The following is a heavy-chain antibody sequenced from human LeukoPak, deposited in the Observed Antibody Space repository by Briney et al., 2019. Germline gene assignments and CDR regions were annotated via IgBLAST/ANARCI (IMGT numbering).Heavy chain of an antibody. CDR3: ARGRWLSISGN. Sequence: PGRSLRLSCAASGFTFNRHAMHWVRQAPGKGLEWVAVISYDGSNKYYADSVKGRFTISRDNSKNTLYLQMNSLRAEDTAVYYCARGRWLSISGNWGQGTLVTVSS. CDR1: GFTFNRHA. V-gene: IGHV3-30-3*01. D-gene: IGHD5-24*01. CDR2: ISYDGSNK. J-gene: IGHJ4*02.